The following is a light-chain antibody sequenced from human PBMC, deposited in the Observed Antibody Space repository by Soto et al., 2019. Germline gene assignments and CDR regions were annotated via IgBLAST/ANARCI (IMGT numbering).Light chain of an antibody. CDR1: SSDVGGYNY. J-gene: IGLJ2*01. CDR3: SSYTSSSTVV. Sequence: QSVLTQPASVSGSPGQSITISCTGTSSDVGGYNYVSWYQQHPGKAPKLMFYDVSNRPSGLSNRFSGSKSGNTASLTSSGLQAEDEADYYGSSYTSSSTVVFGGGTKVTVL. V-gene: IGLV2-14*01. CDR2: DVS.